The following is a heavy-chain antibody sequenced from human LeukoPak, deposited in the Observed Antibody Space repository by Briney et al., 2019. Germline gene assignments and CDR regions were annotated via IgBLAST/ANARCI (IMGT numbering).Heavy chain of an antibody. CDR1: GFTFSSYA. CDR3: AKVGDYDILTGYSYYFDY. V-gene: IGHV3-23*01. J-gene: IGHJ4*02. Sequence: PGGSLRLSCAASGFTFSSYAMSWVRQAPGKGLEWVSAISGSGGSTYYADSVKGRFTISRDNSKNTLYLRMNSLRAEDTAVYYCAKVGDYDILTGYSYYFDYWGQGTLVTVSS. D-gene: IGHD3-9*01. CDR2: ISGSGGST.